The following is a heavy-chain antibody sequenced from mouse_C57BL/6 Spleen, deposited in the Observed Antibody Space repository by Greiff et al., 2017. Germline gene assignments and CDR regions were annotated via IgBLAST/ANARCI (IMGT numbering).Heavy chain of an antibody. J-gene: IGHJ2*01. CDR1: GYSFTGYY. CDR3: AREGFYG. D-gene: IGHD1-1*01. V-gene: IGHV1-42*01. Sequence: EVQGVESGPELVKPGASVKISCKAAGYSFTGYYMNWVKQSPEKSLEWIGEINPSTGGTTYNQKFKAKATLTVDKSSSTAYMQLKSLTSEDSAVYYCAREGFYGWGQGTTLTVSS. CDR2: INPSTGGT.